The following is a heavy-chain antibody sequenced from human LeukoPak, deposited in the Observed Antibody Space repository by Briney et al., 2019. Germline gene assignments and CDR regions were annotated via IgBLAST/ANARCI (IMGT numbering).Heavy chain of an antibody. Sequence: GESLRLSCAASGFTFSAYWMSWVRQAPGKGLEWVANIKQDGSEKYYVDSVKGRFTISRDNAKNSLYLQMNSLRAEDTAVYYCCSGWYGTFDYWGQGTLVTVSS. CDR2: IKQDGSEK. J-gene: IGHJ4*02. CDR1: GFTFSAYW. V-gene: IGHV3-7*01. D-gene: IGHD6-19*01. CDR3: CSGWYGTFDY.